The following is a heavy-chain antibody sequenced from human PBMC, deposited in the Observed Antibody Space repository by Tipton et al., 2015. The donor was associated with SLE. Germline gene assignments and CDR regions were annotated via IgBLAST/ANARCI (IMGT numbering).Heavy chain of an antibody. Sequence: GLVKPSETLSLTCAVYGGSFSGYYWSWIRQPPGKGLEWIGEINHSGSTNYNPSLKSRVTISVDRSKNQFSLKLSSVTAADTAVYYCARGYSSSWHGNAFDIWGQGTLVTVSS. CDR2: INHSGST. J-gene: IGHJ4*02. V-gene: IGHV4-34*01. CDR1: GGSFSGYY. CDR3: ARGYSSSWHGNAFDI. D-gene: IGHD6-13*01.